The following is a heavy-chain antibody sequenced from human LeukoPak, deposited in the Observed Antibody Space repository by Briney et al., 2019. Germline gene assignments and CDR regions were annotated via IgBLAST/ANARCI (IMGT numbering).Heavy chain of an antibody. J-gene: IGHJ3*02. Sequence: SETLSLTCTVSGGSISSYYWSWIRQPPGKGLEWIGYIYYSGSTNYNPSLKSRVTISVDTSKNQFSLELSSVTAADTAVYFCAREGLRLDAFDIWGQGTMVTVSS. CDR3: AREGLRLDAFDI. D-gene: IGHD2-8*01. CDR2: IYYSGST. V-gene: IGHV4-59*01. CDR1: GGSISSYY.